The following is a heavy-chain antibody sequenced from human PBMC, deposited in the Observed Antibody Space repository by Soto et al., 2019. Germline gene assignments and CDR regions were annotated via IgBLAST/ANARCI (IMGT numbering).Heavy chain of an antibody. CDR3: ARGYEKDDFWSGYYYYYYYGMDV. V-gene: IGHV3-7*05. CDR2: IKQDGSEK. Sequence: PGGSLRLSCAASGFTFSSYWMSWVRQAPGKGLEWVANIKQDGSEKYYVDSVKGRFTISRDNAKNSLYLQMNSLRAEDTAVYYCARGYEKDDFWSGYYYYYYYGMDVWGQGTTVTVSS. CDR1: GFTFSSYW. D-gene: IGHD3-3*01. J-gene: IGHJ6*02.